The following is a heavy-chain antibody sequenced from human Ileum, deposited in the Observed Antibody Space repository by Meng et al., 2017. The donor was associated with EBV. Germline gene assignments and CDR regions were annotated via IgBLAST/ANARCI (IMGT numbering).Heavy chain of an antibody. J-gene: IGHJ4*02. V-gene: IGHV4-4*02. CDR2: IHHTEST. CDR3: ARESYSDSSGYYSLDY. CDR1: GGSISSSNW. D-gene: IGHD3-22*01. Sequence: HGQLQESGPGLVKPSGPLSLTLAVSGGSISSSNWWSWVRQAPGKGLEWIGEIHHTESTNYNPSLKSRVTISVDKSKNQFSLKLSSVTAADTAVYYCARESYSDSSGYYSLDYWGQGSLVTVSS.